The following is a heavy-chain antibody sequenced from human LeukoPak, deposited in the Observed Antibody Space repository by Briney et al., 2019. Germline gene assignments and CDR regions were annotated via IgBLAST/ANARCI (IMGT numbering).Heavy chain of an antibody. Sequence: ETLSLTCAVYGGSFSGYYWSWVRQAPGKGLEWVSVFSRDGSTTYYADSVKGRFTISRDNSKNTLYLQMTNLRADDTAVYYCAKYQEASSRRFDYWGQGTLVTVSS. CDR3: AKYQEASSRRFDY. D-gene: IGHD6-6*01. CDR2: FSRDGSTT. J-gene: IGHJ4*02. V-gene: IGHV3-23*01. CDR1: GGSFSGYY.